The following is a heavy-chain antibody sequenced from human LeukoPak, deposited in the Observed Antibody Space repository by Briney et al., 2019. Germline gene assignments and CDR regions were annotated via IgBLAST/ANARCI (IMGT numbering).Heavy chain of an antibody. CDR2: IYPGDSDT. D-gene: IGHD5-24*01. V-gene: IGHV5-51*01. J-gene: IGHJ3*02. CDR3: ARIQADGYSVDAFDI. CDR1: GYSFTSYW. Sequence: GGSLKISCKGSGYSFTSYWIGWVRQIPGKGLEWMGIIYPGDSDTRYSPSFQGQVTISADKSISTAYLQWSSLKASDTAMYYCARIQADGYSVDAFDIWGQGTMVTVSS.